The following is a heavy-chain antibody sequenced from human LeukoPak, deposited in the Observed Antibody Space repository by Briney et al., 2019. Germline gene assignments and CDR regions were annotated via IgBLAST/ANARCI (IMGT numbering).Heavy chain of an antibody. J-gene: IGHJ4*02. V-gene: IGHV4-4*07. CDR2: IHASGTT. CDR1: GGSISSYF. Sequence: SETLSLTCNVSGGSISSYFWTWIRQPAGKGLEWIGRIHASGTTNYNSSLKSRVSMSVDTSKNQFSLKLTSVTAADTAVYFRARDGADVYGRAFDYWGQGTLVSVSS. D-gene: IGHD3-10*01. CDR3: ARDGADVYGRAFDY.